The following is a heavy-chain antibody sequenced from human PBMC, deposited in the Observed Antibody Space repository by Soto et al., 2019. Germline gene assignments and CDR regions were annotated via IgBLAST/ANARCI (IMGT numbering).Heavy chain of an antibody. V-gene: IGHV3-53*01. CDR1: GFTVSSNY. D-gene: IGHD3-3*01. J-gene: IGHJ6*03. Sequence: GGSLRLSCAASGFTVSSNYMSWVRQAPGKGLEWVSVIYSGGSTYYADSVKGRFTISRDNSKNTLYLQMNSLRAEDTAVYYCARGSSRTIFGAHYYYMDVWGKGTTVTVSS. CDR2: IYSGGST. CDR3: ARGSSRTIFGAHYYYMDV.